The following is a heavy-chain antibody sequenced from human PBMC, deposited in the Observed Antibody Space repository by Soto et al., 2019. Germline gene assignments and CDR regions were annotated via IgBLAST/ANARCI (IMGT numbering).Heavy chain of an antibody. CDR2: ISSSGSYI. V-gene: IGHV3-21*01. CDR1: GFTFSSDS. D-gene: IGHD6-6*01. Sequence: VGSLRLSCAASGFTFSSDSMNWVRQAPGKGLEWVSSISSSGSYIYYADSVKGRFTISRDNAKNSLYLQMNSLRAEDTAVYYCARSIAARLDWFDPWGQGTLVTV. CDR3: ARSIAARLDWFDP. J-gene: IGHJ5*02.